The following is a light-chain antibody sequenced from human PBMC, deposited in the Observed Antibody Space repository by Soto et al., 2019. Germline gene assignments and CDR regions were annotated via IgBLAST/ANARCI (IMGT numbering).Light chain of an antibody. CDR2: QDS. CDR1: KLGAKY. V-gene: IGLV3-1*01. J-gene: IGLJ2*01. Sequence: SYELTQPPSVSVSPGQTASITCSGDKLGAKYACWYQQKPGQSPVLVIYQDSKRPSRIPERFSGSNSGNTATLTISGTQAMDEADYYCQAWDSSTVVFGGGTKLTVL. CDR3: QAWDSSTVV.